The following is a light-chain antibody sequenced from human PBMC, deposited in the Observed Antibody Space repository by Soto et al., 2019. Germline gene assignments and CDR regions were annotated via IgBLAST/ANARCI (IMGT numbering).Light chain of an antibody. Sequence: DIQMTQSASILSASVGDRVTITCRASQSLNGWLAWFQQKPGKAPKVLIYKVSNLESGVPLRFSGSGSGTEFTLTISSLQPDDFATYYCQQYNSNWWTFGQGTKVEIK. CDR1: QSLNGW. V-gene: IGKV1-5*03. CDR3: QQYNSNWWT. CDR2: KVS. J-gene: IGKJ1*01.